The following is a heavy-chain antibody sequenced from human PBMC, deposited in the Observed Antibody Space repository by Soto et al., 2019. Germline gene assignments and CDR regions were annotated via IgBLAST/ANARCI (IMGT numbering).Heavy chain of an antibody. D-gene: IGHD3-10*01. CDR2: ISGGGDAT. V-gene: IGHV3-23*04. J-gene: IGHJ2*01. CDR3: ARKVPGSTTRQDYWYFDL. Sequence: EVQLVESGGGLVQPGVSLRLSCAASGFTFISYAMNWVRQAPGKGLQWVSAISGGGDATFYADSAKGRFTISRDNSRTTVTLQMNSLGAADTAVYYCARKVPGSTTRQDYWYFDLWGRGTLVTVSS. CDR1: GFTFISYA.